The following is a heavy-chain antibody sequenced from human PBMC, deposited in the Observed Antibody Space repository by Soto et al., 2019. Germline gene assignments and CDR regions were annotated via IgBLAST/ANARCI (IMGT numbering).Heavy chain of an antibody. D-gene: IGHD2-15*01. CDR2: ISSSSSYI. CDR3: ARAREEAASLFDY. CDR1: GFTFSSYS. Sequence: GGSLRLSCAASGFTFSSYSMNWVRQAPGKGLEWVSSISSSSSYIYYADSVKGRFTISRDNAKNSLYLQMNSLRAEDTAVYYCARAREEAASLFDYWGQGTLVTVSS. V-gene: IGHV3-21*01. J-gene: IGHJ4*02.